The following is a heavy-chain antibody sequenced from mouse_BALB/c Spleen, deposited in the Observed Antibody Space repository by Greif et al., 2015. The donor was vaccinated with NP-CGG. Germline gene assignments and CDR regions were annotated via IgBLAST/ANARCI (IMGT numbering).Heavy chain of an antibody. Sequence: VQLQQSGAELVRPGALVKLSCKASGFNIKDYYMHWVKQRPEQGLEWIGWIDPENGNTIYDPKFQGKASITADTSSNTAYLQLSSLTSEDTAVYYCARLRPYYFDYWGQGTTLTVSS. D-gene: IGHD1-2*01. CDR3: ARLRPYYFDY. V-gene: IGHV14-1*02. J-gene: IGHJ2*01. CDR1: GFNIKDYY. CDR2: IDPENGNT.